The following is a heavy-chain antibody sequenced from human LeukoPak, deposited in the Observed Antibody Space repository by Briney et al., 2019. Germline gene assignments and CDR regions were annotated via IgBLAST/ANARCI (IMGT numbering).Heavy chain of an antibody. CDR3: AKDRYSSGWYDYFDY. V-gene: IGHV3-23*01. Sequence: GGTLRLSCVASGFIFSSYGMSWVRQAPGKGLGWVSAISGSGGSTYYADSVKGRFTISRDNSKNTLYLQMNSLRAEDTAVYYCAKDRYSSGWYDYFDYWGQGTLVTVSS. J-gene: IGHJ4*02. CDR1: GFIFSSYG. D-gene: IGHD6-19*01. CDR2: ISGSGGST.